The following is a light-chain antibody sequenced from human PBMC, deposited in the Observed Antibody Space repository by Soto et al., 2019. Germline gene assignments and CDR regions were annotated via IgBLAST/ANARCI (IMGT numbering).Light chain of an antibody. CDR2: DVN. Sequence: QSALTQPRSVSGSPGQSVTISCTGTSSDVGGYNYVSWYQQHPGKAPRLMIYDVNERPSGVPDRFSGSKSGNTASLTISGLQAEDEADYYCCSYAGSNTLYVFGSGTKLTVL. CDR1: SSDVGGYNY. CDR3: CSYAGSNTLYV. V-gene: IGLV2-11*01. J-gene: IGLJ1*01.